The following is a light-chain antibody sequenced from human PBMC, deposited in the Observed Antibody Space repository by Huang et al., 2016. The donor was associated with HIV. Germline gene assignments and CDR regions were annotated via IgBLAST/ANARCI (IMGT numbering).Light chain of an antibody. V-gene: IGKV3-20*01. CDR1: QSVNNRY. Sequence: ESLLTQSPGTLSLSPGERATLSCRARQSVNNRYLAWYQQNPGQAPRLLMYGASTRATGVPDRCIGTGSGTDFTLAISRREPEDFAVYYCQQYGSPQVTFGGGTKVEIK. J-gene: IGKJ4*01. CDR2: GAS. CDR3: QQYGSPQVT.